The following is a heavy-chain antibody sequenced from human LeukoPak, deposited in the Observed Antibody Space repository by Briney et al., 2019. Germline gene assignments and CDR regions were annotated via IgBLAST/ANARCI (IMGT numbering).Heavy chain of an antibody. D-gene: IGHD2-2*01. J-gene: IGHJ6*04. Sequence: SVKVSCKASGGTFSSYAISWVRQAPGQGLEWMGGIIPIFGTANYAQKFQGRVTITADESTSTAYMELSSLRSEDTAVYYCARNAVPDRPFSGMDVWGKGTTVSVSS. CDR3: ARNAVPDRPFSGMDV. CDR2: IIPIFGTA. CDR1: GGTFSSYA. V-gene: IGHV1-69*01.